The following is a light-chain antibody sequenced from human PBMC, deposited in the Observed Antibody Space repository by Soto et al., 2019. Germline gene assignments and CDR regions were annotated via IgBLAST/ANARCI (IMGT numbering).Light chain of an antibody. CDR3: QQSFSAPLT. V-gene: IGKV1-39*01. J-gene: IGKJ4*01. CDR2: TAS. CDR1: QSIRSR. Sequence: DIQMTQSPSSLSASVGDTVTITCRASQSIRSRLNWYQQKPGKAPKLLIYTASSLQVGFPSRFSGSGSGTDFTLTINSLQPEDFATYYCQQSFSAPLTFGGGTKVDIK.